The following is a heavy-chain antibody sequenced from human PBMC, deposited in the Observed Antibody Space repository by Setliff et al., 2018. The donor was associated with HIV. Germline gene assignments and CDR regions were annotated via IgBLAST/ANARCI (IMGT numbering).Heavy chain of an antibody. D-gene: IGHD3-22*01. V-gene: IGHV4-38-2*01. CDR3: ARQGAGYYYDSSDYYPGNGFDM. Sequence: PSETLSLTCAVSGYSISTAYYWAWIRQSPGKGLEWIGGFHHSGSAHYNPSLKSRVTISGQTSKNQFSLTLTSVTAADTAIYYCARQGAGYYYDSSDYYPGNGFDMWGQGTMVTVSS. CDR2: FHHSGSA. CDR1: GYSISTAYY. J-gene: IGHJ3*02.